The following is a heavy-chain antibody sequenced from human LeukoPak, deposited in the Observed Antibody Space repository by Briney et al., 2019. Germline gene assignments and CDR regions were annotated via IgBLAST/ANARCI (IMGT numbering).Heavy chain of an antibody. Sequence: GGSLRLSCAAPGFTFSSYAMSWVRQAPGKGLEWVSAISGSGGSTYYADSVKGRFTISRDNSKNTLYLQMNSLRAEDTAVYYCAKDGVVVTSPFDYWGQGTLVTVSS. CDR1: GFTFSSYA. CDR2: ISGSGGST. CDR3: AKDGVVVTSPFDY. D-gene: IGHD2-21*02. J-gene: IGHJ4*02. V-gene: IGHV3-23*01.